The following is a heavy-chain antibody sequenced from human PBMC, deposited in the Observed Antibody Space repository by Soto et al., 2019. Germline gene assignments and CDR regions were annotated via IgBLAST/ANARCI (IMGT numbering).Heavy chain of an antibody. J-gene: IGHJ6*02. D-gene: IGHD2-21*01. CDR1: GFTFSSYS. CDR2: ISSSSSYI. CDR3: ARDQNVIAAPVSGIDV. Sequence: SLRLSCAASGFTFSSYSMNWVRQAPGEGLEWVSSISSSSSYIYYADSVKGRFTISRDNAKNSLYLQMNSLRAEDTAVYYCARDQNVIAAPVSGIDVWGQRTTVTVSS. V-gene: IGHV3-21*01.